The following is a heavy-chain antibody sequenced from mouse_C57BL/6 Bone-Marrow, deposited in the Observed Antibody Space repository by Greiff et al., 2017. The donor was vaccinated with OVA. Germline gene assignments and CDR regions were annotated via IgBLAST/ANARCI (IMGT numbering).Heavy chain of an antibody. CDR2: IYPRSGNT. CDR3: ASFYDYAWFAY. D-gene: IGHD2-4*01. Sequence: VKLMESGAELARPGASVKLSCKASGYTFTSYGISWVKQRTGQGLEWIGEIYPRSGNTYYNEKFKGKATLTADKSSSTAYMELRSLTSEDSAVYFCASFYDYAWFAYWGQGTLVTVSA. V-gene: IGHV1-81*01. CDR1: GYTFTSYG. J-gene: IGHJ3*01.